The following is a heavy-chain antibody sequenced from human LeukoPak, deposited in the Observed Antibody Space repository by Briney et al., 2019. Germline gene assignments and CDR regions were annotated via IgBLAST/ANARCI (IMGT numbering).Heavy chain of an antibody. D-gene: IGHD2-15*01. CDR1: GYSFTSYW. Sequence: GEPLKISCKGSGYSFTSYWIGWVRQMPGKGLEWLGIIYPGDSDTRYSPCFRGQVPISADKSVSTAYLQWSSLKASDTAMYYCARPQSKVYCSGGSCYDYWYFDLWGRGTLVTVSS. CDR2: IYPGDSDT. CDR3: ARPQSKVYCSGGSCYDYWYFDL. V-gene: IGHV5-51*01. J-gene: IGHJ2*01.